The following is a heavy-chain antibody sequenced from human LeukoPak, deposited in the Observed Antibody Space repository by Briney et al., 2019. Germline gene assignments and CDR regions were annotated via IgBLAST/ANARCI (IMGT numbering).Heavy chain of an antibody. CDR3: ARDFIADYYDSSGYPYYMDV. CDR1: GFTFSSYA. V-gene: IGHV3-30*04. CDR2: ISYDGSNK. D-gene: IGHD3-22*01. J-gene: IGHJ6*03. Sequence: GGSLRLSCAASGFTFSSYAMHWVRQAPGKGLEWVAVISYDGSNKYYADSVKGRFTISRDNSKNTLYLQMNSLRAEDTAVYYCARDFIADYYDSSGYPYYMDVWGKGTTVTVSS.